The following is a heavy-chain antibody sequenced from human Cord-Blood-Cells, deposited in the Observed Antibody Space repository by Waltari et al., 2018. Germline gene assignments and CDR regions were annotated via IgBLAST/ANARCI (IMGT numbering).Heavy chain of an antibody. CDR1: GFTFCGSA. V-gene: IGHV3-73*02. CDR3: TRLSGYTN. CDR2: IRSKANSYAT. J-gene: IGHJ4*02. D-gene: IGHD3-22*01. Sequence: EVQLVESGGGLVQPGGSLKLSCAASGFTFCGSAMHWVRQASGKGLEWVGRIRSKANSYATAYAASVKGRFTISRDDSKNTAYLQMNSLKTEDTAVYYCTRLSGYTNWGQGTLVTVSS.